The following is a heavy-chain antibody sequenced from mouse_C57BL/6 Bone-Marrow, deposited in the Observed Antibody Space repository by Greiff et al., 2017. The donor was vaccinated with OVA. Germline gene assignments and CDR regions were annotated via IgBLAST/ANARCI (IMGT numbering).Heavy chain of an antibody. Sequence: VQRVESGPGLVAPSQSLSITCTVSGFSLTSYAISWVRQPPGKGLEWLGVIWTGGGTNYNSALKSRLSISKVNSKSQVFLKMNSLQTDDTARYYCARNGDWEWDYAMDYWGQGTSVTVSS. CDR3: ARNGDWEWDYAMDY. J-gene: IGHJ4*01. CDR1: GFSLTSYA. CDR2: IWTGGGT. V-gene: IGHV2-9-1*01. D-gene: IGHD4-1*01.